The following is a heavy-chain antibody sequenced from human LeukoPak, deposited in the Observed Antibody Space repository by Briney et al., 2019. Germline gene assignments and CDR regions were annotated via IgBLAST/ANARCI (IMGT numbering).Heavy chain of an antibody. CDR2: TYYRSKWYN. CDR1: GDSVSSNSAA. CDR3: ARGVGDLWFGEFIGGHYYGMDV. J-gene: IGHJ6*02. Sequence: SQTLSLTCAISGDSVSSNSAAWNWIRQSPSRGLEWLGRTYYRSKWYNDYAVSVKSRITINPDTSKNQFSLQLNSVTPEDTAVYYCARGVGDLWFGEFIGGHYYGMDVWGQGTTVTVS. D-gene: IGHD3-10*01. V-gene: IGHV6-1*01.